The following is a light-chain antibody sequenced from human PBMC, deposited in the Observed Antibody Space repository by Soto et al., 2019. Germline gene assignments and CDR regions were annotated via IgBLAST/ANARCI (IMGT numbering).Light chain of an antibody. J-gene: IGKJ4*01. CDR2: WAS. Sequence: DIVVTQSPESLTVSLGERATINCRSSQSVLYDSNNKNYLAWYQQKPGQPPKLLFYWASTRESGVPDRFSASGSGTDFTLTISSLQAEDVAVYYCQQYYDLPLSFGGGTKVEI. V-gene: IGKV4-1*01. CDR3: QQYYDLPLS. CDR1: QSVLYDSNNKNY.